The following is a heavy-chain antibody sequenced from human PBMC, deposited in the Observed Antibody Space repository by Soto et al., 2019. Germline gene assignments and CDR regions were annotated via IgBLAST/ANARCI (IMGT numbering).Heavy chain of an antibody. V-gene: IGHV3-30-3*01. D-gene: IGHD3-16*01. CDR1: GFTFSTYP. CDR2: ISEDGNNK. Sequence: PGGSLRLSCAASGFTFSTYPIHWVRQAPGKGLECVAVISEDGNNKFHADSVKGRFTISRDNSKNTVYLEMNSLRPEDTAVYYCARDGVASTWGASDYWGQGTLVTVSS. CDR3: ARDGVASTWGASDY. J-gene: IGHJ4*02.